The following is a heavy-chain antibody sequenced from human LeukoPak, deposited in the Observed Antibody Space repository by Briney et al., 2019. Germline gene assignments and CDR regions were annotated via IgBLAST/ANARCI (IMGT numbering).Heavy chain of an antibody. J-gene: IGHJ4*02. V-gene: IGHV3-7*01. D-gene: IGHD6-19*01. Sequence: PGGSLRLSCAASGFTFSSYWTSWVRQAPGKGLEWVANIKQDGSEKYYVDSVKGRFTISRDNSKNTLYLQMDSLRVEDTAVYHCAKEQWLVPASWGQGILVTVSS. CDR1: GFTFSSYW. CDR2: IKQDGSEK. CDR3: AKEQWLVPAS.